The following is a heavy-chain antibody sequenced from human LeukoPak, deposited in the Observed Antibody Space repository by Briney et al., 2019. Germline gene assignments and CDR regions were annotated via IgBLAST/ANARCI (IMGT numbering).Heavy chain of an antibody. Sequence: GASVKVSCKASGYTFTGYYMNWVRQAPGQGLEWLGWINPNSGGTNYAQKFQGRVTMTRDTSISTAYMELSRLKSDDTAVYYCARDFIRGPYDVAFDIWGQGTVVTVSS. V-gene: IGHV1-2*02. J-gene: IGHJ3*02. CDR3: ARDFIRGPYDVAFDI. CDR2: INPNSGGT. CDR1: GYTFTGYY. D-gene: IGHD3-16*01.